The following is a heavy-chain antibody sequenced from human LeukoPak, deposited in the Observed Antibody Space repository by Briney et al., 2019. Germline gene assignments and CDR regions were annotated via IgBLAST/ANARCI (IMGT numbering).Heavy chain of an antibody. CDR3: ARGADSGYDFLSWFDP. Sequence: GASVKVSCKASGYIFTSYGISWVRQAPGQGLEWMGWISAYNGNTNYAQKLQGRVTMTTDTSTSTAYMELRSLRSDDTAVYYCARGADSGYDFLSWFDPWGQGTLVTVSS. V-gene: IGHV1-18*01. J-gene: IGHJ5*02. D-gene: IGHD5-12*01. CDR1: GYIFTSYG. CDR2: ISAYNGNT.